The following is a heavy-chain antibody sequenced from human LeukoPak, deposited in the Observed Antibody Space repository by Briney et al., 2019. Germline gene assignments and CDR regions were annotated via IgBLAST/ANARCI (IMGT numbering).Heavy chain of an antibody. J-gene: IGHJ4*02. CDR2: IYYSGSA. CDR3: ARHKVGYCSSISRTASHLDS. CDR1: GGSISSTTDY. Sequence: SETLSLTCTVSGGSISSTTDYWGWIRQPPGKGLEWIGNIYYSGSASYNPSLNSRVTMSVDMSKDQFSLNLNSVTAADTAVHYCARHKVGYCSSISRTASHLDSWGQGTLVTVSS. D-gene: IGHD2-2*01. V-gene: IGHV4-39*01.